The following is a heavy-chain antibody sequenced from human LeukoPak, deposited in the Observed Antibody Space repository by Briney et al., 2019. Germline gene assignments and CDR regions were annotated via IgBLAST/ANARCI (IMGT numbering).Heavy chain of an antibody. V-gene: IGHV3-33*01. D-gene: IGHD6-19*01. CDR3: ARESASYSSGTNWFDP. Sequence: GGSLRLSCAASGFTFSSFGLHWVRQAPGKGLEWVALVWYDGDNKYYADSVKGRFTISRDNSKNTLYLQMNSLSAEDTALYYCARESASYSSGTNWFDPWGQGTLVTVSS. CDR2: VWYDGDNK. CDR1: GFTFSSFG. J-gene: IGHJ5*02.